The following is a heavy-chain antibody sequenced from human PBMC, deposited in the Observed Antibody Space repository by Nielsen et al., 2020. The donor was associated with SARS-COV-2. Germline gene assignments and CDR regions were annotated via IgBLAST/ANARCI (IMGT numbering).Heavy chain of an antibody. D-gene: IGHD3-10*01. J-gene: IGHJ6*02. V-gene: IGHV3-30*03. CDR3: AGELLPYYGMDV. Sequence: GGSLRLSCAASRFTFSSYGMHWVRQAPGKGLEWVAVISYDGSNKYYADSVKGRFTISRDNSKNTLYLQMNSLRAEDTAVYYCAGELLPYYGMDVWGQGTSVTVSS. CDR2: ISYDGSNK. CDR1: RFTFSSYG.